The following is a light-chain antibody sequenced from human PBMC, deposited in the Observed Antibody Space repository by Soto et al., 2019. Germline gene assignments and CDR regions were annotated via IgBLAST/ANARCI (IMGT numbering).Light chain of an antibody. V-gene: IGLV2-11*01. CDR1: SSDVGSSNF. Sequence: QSVLTQPRSVSGSPGQSVAISCTGTSSDVGSSNFVSWYQQHPGKAPKLMIYDITERPSGVPDRFSGSKSGNTASLTISGLQTEDEADYYCCSYAGTYTHVVFGGGTKLTVL. J-gene: IGLJ2*01. CDR3: CSYAGTYTHVV. CDR2: DIT.